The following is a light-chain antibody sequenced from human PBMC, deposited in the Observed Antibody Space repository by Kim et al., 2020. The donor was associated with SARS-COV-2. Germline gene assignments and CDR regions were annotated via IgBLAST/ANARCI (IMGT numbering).Light chain of an antibody. CDR2: DNN. J-gene: IGLJ7*01. Sequence: QKVTIPCSGSSSNIGNNYVSWYQQLPGTAPKVLIYDNNRRPSGIPDRFSGSKSGTSATLGITGLQTGDEADYYCGTWDSSLSAAVFGGGTQLTVL. V-gene: IGLV1-51*01. CDR3: GTWDSSLSAAV. CDR1: SSNIGNNY.